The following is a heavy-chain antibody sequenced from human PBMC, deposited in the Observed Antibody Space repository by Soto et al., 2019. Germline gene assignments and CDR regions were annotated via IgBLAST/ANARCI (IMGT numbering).Heavy chain of an antibody. J-gene: IGHJ4*02. CDR1: GFTFSSHA. CDR2: IGGSGGST. CDR3: AKANVYYGSGSLVY. V-gene: IGHV3-23*01. Sequence: GGSLRLSCAASGFTFSSHAMSWVRQAPGKGLEWVSTIGGSGGSTDYADSVKGRFTISRENSKNTLYLQMNSLRAEDTAVYYCAKANVYYGSGSLVYWGQGTLVTVSS. D-gene: IGHD3-10*01.